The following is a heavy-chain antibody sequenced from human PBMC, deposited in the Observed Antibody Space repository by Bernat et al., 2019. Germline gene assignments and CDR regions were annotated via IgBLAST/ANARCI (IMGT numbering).Heavy chain of an antibody. Sequence: QVQLVQSGAEVKKPGASVKVSCKASGYTFTGYYMHWVRQAPGQGLEWMGWINPNSGGTNYAQKFQGWVTMTRDTSISTAYMELSRLRSDDTAVYYCAREDNYYGSGSYYRVNGMDVWGQGTTVTVSS. J-gene: IGHJ6*02. D-gene: IGHD3-10*01. CDR3: AREDNYYGSGSYYRVNGMDV. V-gene: IGHV1-2*04. CDR2: INPNSGGT. CDR1: GYTFTGYY.